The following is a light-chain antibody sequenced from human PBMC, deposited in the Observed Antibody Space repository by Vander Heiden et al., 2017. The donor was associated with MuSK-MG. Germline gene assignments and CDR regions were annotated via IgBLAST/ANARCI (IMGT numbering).Light chain of an antibody. Sequence: DIVMTQSPDTLALSLGERATINCRSSQSVLYNSNNYLAWYQQKPVRPPRLLIYWASAREAGVPDRFNGSGYGTDFTLTISNRQADDVAVYYCQQDVNTLPLTFGGGTKVXIK. V-gene: IGKV4-1*01. CDR3: QQDVNTLPLT. CDR1: QSVLYNSNNY. CDR2: WAS. J-gene: IGKJ4*01.